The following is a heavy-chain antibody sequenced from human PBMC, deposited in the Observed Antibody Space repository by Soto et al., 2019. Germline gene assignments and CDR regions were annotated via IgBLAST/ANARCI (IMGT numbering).Heavy chain of an antibody. Sequence: KPSETLSLTCAVYGGSFSGYYWSWIRQPPGKGLEWIGEINHSGSTNYNPSLKSRVTISVDTSKNQFSLKLSSVTAADTAVYYCASYYYDSSGYYPNFDYWGQGTLVTVS. CDR3: ASYYYDSSGYYPNFDY. CDR1: GGSFSGYY. D-gene: IGHD3-22*01. V-gene: IGHV4-34*01. CDR2: INHSGST. J-gene: IGHJ4*02.